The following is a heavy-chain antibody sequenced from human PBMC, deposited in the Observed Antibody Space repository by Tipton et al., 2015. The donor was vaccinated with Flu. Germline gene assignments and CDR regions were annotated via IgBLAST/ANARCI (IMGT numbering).Heavy chain of an antibody. Sequence: TLSLTCNVSGGSLSGYYWSWIRQPAGKGREWIGRIYTSGNNNYSPSLQRRVTMSVDTSKNHLSLKQSSMTAADTAVYYCARGQGKSGWVYFNYWGQGTLVSVSS. CDR3: ARGQGKSGWVYFNY. CDR1: GGSLSGYY. CDR2: IYTSGNN. D-gene: IGHD6-19*01. V-gene: IGHV4-4*07. J-gene: IGHJ4*02.